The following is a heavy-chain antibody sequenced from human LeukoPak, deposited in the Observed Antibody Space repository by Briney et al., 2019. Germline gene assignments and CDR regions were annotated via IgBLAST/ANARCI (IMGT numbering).Heavy chain of an antibody. V-gene: IGHV1-2*02. CDR3: ARVPGPYTTSRFDF. J-gene: IGHJ4*02. D-gene: IGHD2-2*02. Sequence: GASVKVSCKPSGYTFSAHYLHWVRQAPGQRPEWVGRIDPASGGTHYAQKFQGRVTVTRDTSTTTVDMELSGLRSDDTAVYYCARVPGPYTTSRFDFWGQGTLVTVSS. CDR1: GYTFSAHY. CDR2: IDPASGGT.